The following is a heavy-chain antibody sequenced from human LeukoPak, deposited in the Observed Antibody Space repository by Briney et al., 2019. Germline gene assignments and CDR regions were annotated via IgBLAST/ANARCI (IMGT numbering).Heavy chain of an antibody. CDR2: ISYDGSNK. CDR1: GLTFSSYA. D-gene: IGHD1-26*01. J-gene: IGHJ3*02. CDR3: ARGPGPIAGAKNPFDI. V-gene: IGHV3-30*01. Sequence: GGSLRLSCAASGLTFSSYATHWVRQAPGKGLEWVAVISYDGSNKYYADSVKGRFTISGDKSKNTLHLQMNSLRPEDTAFYYCARGPGPIAGAKNPFDIWGQGTMVTVSS.